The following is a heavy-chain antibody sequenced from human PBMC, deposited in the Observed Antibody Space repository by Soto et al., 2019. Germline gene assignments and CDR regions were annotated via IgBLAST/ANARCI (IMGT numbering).Heavy chain of an antibody. CDR1: GFIFSTYS. V-gene: IGHV3-21*01. J-gene: IGHJ4*02. CDR2: ISRSSDHM. CDR3: TRAISGGPFDY. Sequence: EAQLVESGGGLVKPGGSLRLSCAASGFIFSTYSMNWVRQTPGKGLEWVSSISRSSDHMYYADSVRGRLTISRDNAKNSLFLQMNSLRAEDTAVYYCTRAISGGPFDYWGQGALVTVSS. D-gene: IGHD2-15*01.